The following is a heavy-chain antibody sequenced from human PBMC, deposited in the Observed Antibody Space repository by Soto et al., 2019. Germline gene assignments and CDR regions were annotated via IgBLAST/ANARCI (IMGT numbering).Heavy chain of an antibody. Sequence: QITLKESGPTLVKPTQTLTLTCTFSGFSLTTSGVGVGWIRQPPGQAMEWLALIYWDDDKRYSPSLKSWLTITKDTSKYQVALTMTNMDPADTATSFCAHRTTTVTWWFDPWGPGTLVTVAS. J-gene: IGHJ5*02. CDR2: IYWDDDK. D-gene: IGHD4-17*01. V-gene: IGHV2-5*02. CDR3: AHRTTTVTWWFDP. CDR1: GFSLTTSGVG.